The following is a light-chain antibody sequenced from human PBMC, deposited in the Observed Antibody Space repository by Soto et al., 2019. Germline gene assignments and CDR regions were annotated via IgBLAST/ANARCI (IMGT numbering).Light chain of an antibody. CDR3: QQYGSSPGYT. V-gene: IGKV3-20*01. Sequence: EIVLTQSPGTLSLSQGESATLSCRASQSVSSTYLAWYQQKPGQAPRLLIYGASNRATGIPVRFSGSGSGTDFTLTISRLEPEDFAVYYCQQYGSSPGYTFGQGTKLQIK. CDR1: QSVSSTY. CDR2: GAS. J-gene: IGKJ2*01.